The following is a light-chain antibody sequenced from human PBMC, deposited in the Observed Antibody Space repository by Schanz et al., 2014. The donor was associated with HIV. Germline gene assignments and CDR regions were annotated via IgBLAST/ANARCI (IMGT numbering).Light chain of an antibody. CDR1: NFNIGNNY. V-gene: IGLV1-51*01. J-gene: IGLJ2*01. Sequence: QSVLTQPPSVSATPGQKVTISCSGSNFNIGNNYVTWYQQLPGTVPKLLIYDNNRRPSGIPDRFSGSKSGTSATLGITGLQTGDEADYYCGTWDSSLSVVLFGGGTKLTVL. CDR2: DNN. CDR3: GTWDSSLSVVL.